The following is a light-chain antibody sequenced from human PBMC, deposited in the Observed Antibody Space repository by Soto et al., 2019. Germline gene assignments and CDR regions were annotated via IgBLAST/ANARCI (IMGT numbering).Light chain of an antibody. CDR2: DVS. J-gene: IGLJ1*01. Sequence: QSALTQPASVSGSPGQSITISCTGTSSDVGGFNFVSWYQQHPGKAPKLMIYDVSYRPSGVSNRFSGSKSGNTASLTISGLQAEDEADYYCSSYTSGSTSYVFGTGIKLTVL. CDR3: SSYTSGSTSYV. CDR1: SSDVGGFNF. V-gene: IGLV2-14*01.